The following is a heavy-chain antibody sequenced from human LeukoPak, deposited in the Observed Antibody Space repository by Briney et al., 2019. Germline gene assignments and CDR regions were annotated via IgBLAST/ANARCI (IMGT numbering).Heavy chain of an antibody. CDR2: IYSSGNT. CDR3: ARVREDIVVVPAAVSFDY. V-gene: IGHV4-4*07. CDR1: GGSISSYY. Sequence: SETLSLTCTVSGGSISSYYWSWIRQPAGKGLEWIGRIYSSGNTNYNPSLKSRVTMSVDTSKNQFSLKLSSVTAADTAVYYCARVREDIVVVPAAVSFDYWGQGTLVTVSS. J-gene: IGHJ4*02. D-gene: IGHD2-2*01.